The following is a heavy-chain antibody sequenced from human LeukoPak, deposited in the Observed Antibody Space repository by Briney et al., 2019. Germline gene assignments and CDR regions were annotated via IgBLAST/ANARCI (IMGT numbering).Heavy chain of an antibody. J-gene: IGHJ4*02. CDR2: IKQDGSEK. CDR1: GFTFSSYW. Sequence: GGSLRLSCAASGFTFSSYWMSWIRQAPAKGLEWVANIKQDGSEKYYVDSVKGRFTISRDNAKNSLYLQMNSLRAEDTAVYYCARPLFNRYYFDYWGQGTLVTVSS. CDR3: ARPLFNRYYFDY. V-gene: IGHV3-7*05.